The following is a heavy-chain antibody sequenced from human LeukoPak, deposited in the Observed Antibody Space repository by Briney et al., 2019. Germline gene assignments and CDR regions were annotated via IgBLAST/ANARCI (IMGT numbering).Heavy chain of an antibody. V-gene: IGHV3-15*01. Sequence: GGSLRLSCAASGFTFSNALMSWVRQAPGKGLEWVGRIKSKTDGGTTDYAAPVKGRFTISRDDSKNTLYLQMNSLKTEDTSVYYCTTFLVVPAATENYWGQGTLVTVSS. CDR2: IKSKTDGGTT. CDR1: GFTFSNAL. CDR3: TTFLVVPAATENY. J-gene: IGHJ4*02. D-gene: IGHD2-2*01.